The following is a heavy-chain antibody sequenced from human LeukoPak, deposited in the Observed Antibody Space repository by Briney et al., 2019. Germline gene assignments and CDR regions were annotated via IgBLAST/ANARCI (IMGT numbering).Heavy chain of an antibody. CDR1: GFTFSSYS. D-gene: IGHD2-21*02. Sequence: GGSLRLSCAASGFTFSSYSMNWVRQAPGKGLEGVSSISSSSSYIYYADSVKGRFTISRDNAKNSLYLQMNSLRAEDTAVYYCARDEEGYCGGDCYFDYWGQGTLVTVSS. V-gene: IGHV3-21*01. CDR2: ISSSSSYI. J-gene: IGHJ4*02. CDR3: ARDEEGYCGGDCYFDY.